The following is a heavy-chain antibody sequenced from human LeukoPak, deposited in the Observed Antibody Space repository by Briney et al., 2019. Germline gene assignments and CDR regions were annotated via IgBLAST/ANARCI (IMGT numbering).Heavy chain of an antibody. D-gene: IGHD6-13*01. CDR3: ARDTRYTSRWYGIGGGTLDV. V-gene: IGHV4-61*02. J-gene: IGHJ3*01. Sequence: KSSETLSLTCTVSGGSISSGSYYWTWIRQPAGKELEWIGRIYSSGSTNYNPSLKSRVTISVDTSNQFSLRLSSVTAADTAVYYCARDTRYTSRWYGIGGGTLDVWGHGTMVIVSS. CDR1: GGSISSGSYY. CDR2: IYSSGST.